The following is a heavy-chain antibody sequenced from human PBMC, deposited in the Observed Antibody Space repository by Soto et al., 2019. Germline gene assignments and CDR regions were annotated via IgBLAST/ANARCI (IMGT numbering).Heavy chain of an antibody. Sequence: SETLSLTCVISGDSTSNYYWSWIRQSPGKGLEWIGYISYSGNTNYNPSLKSRVTISVDTSKDQLSLEVTSVTAADTAMYYCACLRGKRGSQIDYWGQVTQVTVSS. CDR3: ACLRGKRGSQIDY. V-gene: IGHV4-59*01. CDR2: ISYSGNT. D-gene: IGHD2-15*01. J-gene: IGHJ4*02. CDR1: GDSTSNYY.